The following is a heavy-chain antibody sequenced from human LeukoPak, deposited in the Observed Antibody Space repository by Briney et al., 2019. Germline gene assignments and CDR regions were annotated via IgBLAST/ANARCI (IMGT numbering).Heavy chain of an antibody. CDR1: GFTFSSYE. D-gene: IGHD4/OR15-4a*01. Sequence: GGSLRLSCAASGFTFSSYEMNWVRQAPGKGLEWVSYISSSGSTIYYADSVKGRFTISRDNAKNSLYLQMNSLRAEDTAIYYCARGSNGAFDYWGQGTLVTVSS. V-gene: IGHV3-48*03. J-gene: IGHJ4*02. CDR3: ARGSNGAFDY. CDR2: ISSSGSTI.